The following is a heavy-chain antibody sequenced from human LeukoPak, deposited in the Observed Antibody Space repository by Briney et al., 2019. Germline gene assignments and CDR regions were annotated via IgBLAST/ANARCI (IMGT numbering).Heavy chain of an antibody. CDR1: GGTFSSYA. CDR2: IIPIFGTA. CDR3: ASPMLTGTREGFDY. D-gene: IGHD1-7*01. Sequence: SVKVSCKASGGTFSSYAISWVRQAPGQGLEWMGGIIPIFGTANYAQKFQGRVTITADESTSTAYMELSSLRSEDTAVYYCASPMLTGTREGFDYWGQGTLVTVSS. J-gene: IGHJ4*02. V-gene: IGHV1-69*13.